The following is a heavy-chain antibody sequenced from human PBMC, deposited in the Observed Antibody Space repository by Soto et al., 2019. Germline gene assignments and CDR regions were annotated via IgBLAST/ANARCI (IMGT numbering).Heavy chain of an antibody. J-gene: IGHJ4*02. D-gene: IGHD3-22*01. CDR2: ISKDGSTK. CDR1: GFTFSSYG. CDR3: AKETHSSGYGSYFDY. Sequence: GGSLRLSCAASGFTFSSYGMHWVRQAPGKGLEWVAVISKDGSTKYDADSVKGRFTISRDNSKNTLYLQMNSLRAGDTAVYYCAKETHSSGYGSYFDYWGQGTLVTVSS. V-gene: IGHV3-30*18.